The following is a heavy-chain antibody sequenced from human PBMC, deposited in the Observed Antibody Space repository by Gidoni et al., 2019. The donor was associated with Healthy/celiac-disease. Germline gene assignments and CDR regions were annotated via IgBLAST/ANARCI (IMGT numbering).Heavy chain of an antibody. J-gene: IGHJ5*02. V-gene: IGHV3-23*01. CDR3: ATTDYYGSGSYYTPYNWFDP. CDR1: GFTFSSYA. Sequence: EVQLLESGGGLVQPGGSLRLSCAASGFTFSSYAMSWVRQAPGKGLEWVSAIRGSGGSTYYADSVKGRFTISRDNSKNTLYLQMNSLRAEDTAVYYCATTDYYGSGSYYTPYNWFDPWGQGTLVTVSS. CDR2: IRGSGGST. D-gene: IGHD3-10*01.